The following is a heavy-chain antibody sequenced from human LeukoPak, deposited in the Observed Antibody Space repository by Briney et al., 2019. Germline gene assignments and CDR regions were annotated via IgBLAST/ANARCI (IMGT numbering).Heavy chain of an antibody. D-gene: IGHD3-10*01. J-gene: IGHJ4*02. Sequence: GGSLRPSCAASGFTVSSNYMSWVRRAPGKGLEWVSVIYSGGSTDYADSVKGRFAISRDNSKNMLYLQLNSLRAEDTAVYYWARVDYVSGSYFDYGGQGTLVTVSS. CDR1: GFTVSSNY. CDR2: IYSGGST. V-gene: IGHV3-53*01. CDR3: ARVDYVSGSYFDY.